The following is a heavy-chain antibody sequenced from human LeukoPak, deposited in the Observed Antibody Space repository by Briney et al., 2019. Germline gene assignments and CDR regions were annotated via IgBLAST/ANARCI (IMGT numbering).Heavy chain of an antibody. CDR1: GFAFSSYA. J-gene: IGHJ3*02. CDR3: AKDGLMAAATDAFDI. D-gene: IGHD6-13*01. V-gene: IGHV3-23*01. CDR2: INAGGDST. Sequence: GGSLRLSCAASGFAFSSYAMNWVRQAPGKGLEWVSAINAGGDSTYYADSVKGRFTISRDNSKNTLYLQMNSLRAEDTAVYYCAKDGLMAAATDAFDIWGQGTVVTVSS.